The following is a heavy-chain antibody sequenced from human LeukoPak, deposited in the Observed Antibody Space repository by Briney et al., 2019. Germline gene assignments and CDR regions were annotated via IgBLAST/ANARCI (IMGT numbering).Heavy chain of an antibody. CDR2: IIPIFGTA. J-gene: IGHJ4*02. CDR3: ARWGLRVRGNFIDY. V-gene: IGHV1-69*13. Sequence: ASVKVSCTASGGTFSSYAISWVRQAPGQGLEWMGGIIPIFGTANYAQKFQGRVTITADESTSTVYMELSSLRSEDTAVYYCARWGLRVRGNFIDYWGQGTLVTVSS. D-gene: IGHD3-10*01. CDR1: GGTFSSYA.